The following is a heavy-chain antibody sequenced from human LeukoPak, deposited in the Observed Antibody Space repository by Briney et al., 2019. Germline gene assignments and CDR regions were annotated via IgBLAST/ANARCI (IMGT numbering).Heavy chain of an antibody. Sequence: SETLSLTCTVSGGSISSYYWSWIRQPPGKGLEWIGYIYYGGSTNYNPSLKSRVTISVDTSKNQFSLKLSSVTAADTAVYYCARIGYDFWSGYYPYWGQGTLVTVSS. J-gene: IGHJ4*02. CDR3: ARIGYDFWSGYYPY. D-gene: IGHD3-3*01. CDR1: GGSISSYY. V-gene: IGHV4-59*08. CDR2: IYYGGST.